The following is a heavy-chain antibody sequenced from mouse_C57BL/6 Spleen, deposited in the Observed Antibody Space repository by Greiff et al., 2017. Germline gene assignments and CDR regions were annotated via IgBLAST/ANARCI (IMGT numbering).Heavy chain of an antibody. CDR2: INPNNGGT. CDR3: ASFYDGYYGGFAY. CDR1: GYTFTDYN. D-gene: IGHD2-3*01. V-gene: IGHV1-18*01. Sequence: EVQLQQSGPELVKPGASVKIPCKASGYTFTDYNMDWVKQSHGKSLEWIGDINPNNGGTIYNQKFKGKATLTVDKSSSTAYMELRSLTSEDTAVYYCASFYDGYYGGFAYWGQGTLVTVSA. J-gene: IGHJ3*01.